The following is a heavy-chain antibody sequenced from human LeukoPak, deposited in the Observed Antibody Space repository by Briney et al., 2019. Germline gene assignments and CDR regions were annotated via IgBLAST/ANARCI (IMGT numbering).Heavy chain of an antibody. CDR2: IYSGGST. Sequence: PGGSLRLSCAASGFTVSSNYMSWVRQAPGKGLEWVSVIYSGGSTYYADSVKGRFTISRDNSKNTLYLQMNSLRAEDTAVYYCARDSYEDYFFDSWGQGTLVTVSS. CDR3: ARDSYEDYFFDS. V-gene: IGHV3-66*01. J-gene: IGHJ4*02. CDR1: GFTVSSNY. D-gene: IGHD3-3*01.